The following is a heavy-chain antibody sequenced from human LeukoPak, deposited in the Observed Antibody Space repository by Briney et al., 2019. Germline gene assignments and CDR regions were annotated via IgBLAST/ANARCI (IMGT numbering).Heavy chain of an antibody. CDR1: GFAFSSTS. CDR3: ATTGNSYDMDV. CDR2: SSTTTGNI. V-gene: IGHV3-48*04. Sequence: GGSLRLSCAASGFAFSSTSIHWVRQAPGKWLERLSYSSTTTGNIYYADSVKGRFTISRDNAKNSLYLQMNSLRAEDTAVYFCATTGNSYDMDVWGKGTTVTVSS. J-gene: IGHJ6*03. D-gene: IGHD1-1*01.